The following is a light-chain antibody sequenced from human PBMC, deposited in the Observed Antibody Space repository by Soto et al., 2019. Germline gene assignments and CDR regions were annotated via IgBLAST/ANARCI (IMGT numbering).Light chain of an antibody. V-gene: IGKV1-9*01. Sequence: DIQLTQSPSFLSVSVGDRVTITCRASQGISSYVAWYQQKSGKAPKFLIYGASTLQSGVPSRFSGSGSGTEFTLTISSLQPEDFATYYCQQLNSYPLTFGGGTKVEI. CDR1: QGISSY. CDR3: QQLNSYPLT. CDR2: GAS. J-gene: IGKJ4*01.